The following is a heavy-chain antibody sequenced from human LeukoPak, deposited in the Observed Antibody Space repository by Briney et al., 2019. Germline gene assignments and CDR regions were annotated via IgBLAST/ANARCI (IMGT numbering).Heavy chain of an antibody. Sequence: GRSLRLSCAASGFIFSGYGMHWVRQAPGKGLEWVAVMSYDGSNKYYADSVKGRFTISKDNSKNTLYLQMNSLRAEDTAVYYCARAADEILWFGELTYYYGMDVWGQGTTVTVSS. J-gene: IGHJ6*02. CDR1: GFIFSGYG. CDR2: MSYDGSNK. D-gene: IGHD3-10*01. CDR3: ARAADEILWFGELTYYYGMDV. V-gene: IGHV3-30*03.